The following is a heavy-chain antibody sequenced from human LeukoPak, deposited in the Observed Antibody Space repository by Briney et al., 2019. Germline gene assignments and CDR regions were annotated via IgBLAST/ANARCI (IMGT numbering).Heavy chain of an antibody. CDR2: IIPIFGTA. CDR3: ASSRRPRGYVEMATIIPSIG. V-gene: IGHV1-69*05. Sequence: SVKVSCKASGGTFSSYAVSWVRQAPGQGLEWMGGIIPIFGTANYAQKFQGRVTITTDESTSTAYMELSSLRSEDTAVYYCASSRRPRGYVEMATIIPSIGWGQGTLVTVSS. J-gene: IGHJ4*02. CDR1: GGTFSSYA. D-gene: IGHD5-24*01.